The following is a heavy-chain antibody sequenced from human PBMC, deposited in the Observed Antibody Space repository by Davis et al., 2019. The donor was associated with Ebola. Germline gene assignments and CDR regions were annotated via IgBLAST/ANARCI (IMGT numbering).Heavy chain of an antibody. D-gene: IGHD2-8*01. CDR3: AEGGTNNFLGEN. J-gene: IGHJ4*02. CDR1: GFSVSANF. Sequence: PGGSLRLSCAASGFSVSANFVDWVRQAPGGWLEWVAGISATGVDKKYADSVGGRFSISRDDSKNTLYLQMDSLRAEDTAVFYCAEGGTNNFLGENWGQGTLVTVSS. V-gene: IGHV3-23*01. CDR2: ISATGVDK.